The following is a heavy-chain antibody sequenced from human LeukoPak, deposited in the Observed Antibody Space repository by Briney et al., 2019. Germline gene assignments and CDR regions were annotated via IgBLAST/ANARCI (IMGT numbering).Heavy chain of an antibody. CDR3: ARAGSNYVGWFDP. Sequence: GSLRLSCAASGFSFSTYSMTWVRQAPGKGLEWIGHIYSSGSTNYNPSFKSRVTMSVDTSRNQFSLKLSSVTAADTAVYYCARAGSNYVGWFDPWGQGTLVTVSS. CDR1: GFSFSTYS. J-gene: IGHJ5*02. CDR2: IYSSGST. V-gene: IGHV4-59*10. D-gene: IGHD4-11*01.